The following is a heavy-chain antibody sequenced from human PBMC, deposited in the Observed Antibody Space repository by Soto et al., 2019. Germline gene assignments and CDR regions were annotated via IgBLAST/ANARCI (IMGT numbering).Heavy chain of an antibody. CDR3: ASGAEWEQGFDY. CDR1: GGTISNSSCY. V-gene: IGHV4-39*01. CDR2: IYYSGST. J-gene: IGHJ4*02. Sequence: PSETLSLPCTVVGGTISNSSCYRGWNRQPPGKGLEWIGSIYYSGSTYYNPSLKSRVTISVDTSKNQFSLKLSSVTAADTAVYYCASGAEWEQGFDYWGQGTLVTVSS. D-gene: IGHD1-26*01.